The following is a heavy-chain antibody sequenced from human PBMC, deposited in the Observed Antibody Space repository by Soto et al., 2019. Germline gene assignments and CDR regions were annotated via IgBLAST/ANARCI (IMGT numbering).Heavy chain of an antibody. J-gene: IGHJ3*02. V-gene: IGHV4-31*03. D-gene: IGHD3-3*01. CDR2: IYYSGST. CDR1: GGSISSGGYY. Sequence: QVQLQESGPGLVKPSQTLSLTCTVSGGSISSGGYYWSWIRQHPGKGLEWIGYIYYSGSTYYNPSIKSRVTISVDTSKNQCSRKLSSVTAADTAVYYWARDRHYDFWSHAFDIWGQGTMVTVSS. CDR3: ARDRHYDFWSHAFDI.